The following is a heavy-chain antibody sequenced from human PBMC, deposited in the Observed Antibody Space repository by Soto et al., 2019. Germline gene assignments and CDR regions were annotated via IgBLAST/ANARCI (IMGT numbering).Heavy chain of an antibody. J-gene: IGHJ3*02. Sequence: ASVKVSCKASGYTFTSYGISWVRQAPGQGLEWMGWISAYNGNTNYAQKLQGRVTMTTDTSTSTAYMELGSLRSDDTAVYYCARVGMKYSSSWYPDAFDIWGQGTMVTVSS. V-gene: IGHV1-18*01. D-gene: IGHD6-13*01. CDR1: GYTFTSYG. CDR3: ARVGMKYSSSWYPDAFDI. CDR2: ISAYNGNT.